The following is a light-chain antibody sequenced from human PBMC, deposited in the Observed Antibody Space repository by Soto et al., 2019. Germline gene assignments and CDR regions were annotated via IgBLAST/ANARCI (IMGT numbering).Light chain of an antibody. V-gene: IGKV3-15*01. CDR1: QSVSSN. CDR2: GAS. J-gene: IGKJ1*01. CDR3: QHYNNWPPWT. Sequence: EIVMTQSPATLSVSPGERATLSCRASQSVSSNLAWYQHKPGQAPRLLIYGASTRATGIPVRFSGSGSGTEFTLTISSLQSEDFAVYYCQHYNNWPPWTFGQWTKVEIK.